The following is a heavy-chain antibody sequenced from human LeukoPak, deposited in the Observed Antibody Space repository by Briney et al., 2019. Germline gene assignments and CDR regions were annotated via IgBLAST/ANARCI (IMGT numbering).Heavy chain of an antibody. V-gene: IGHV1-18*01. CDR1: GYTFTSYA. D-gene: IGHD1-1*01. J-gene: IGHJ6*03. Sequence: ASVKVSCKASGYTFTSYAMNWVRQAPGQGLEWMGWISGYNGYTYYAQKLQGRVTMTTDTSTSTAYMELRSLRSGDTAVYYCARGAVNRYNWNDDNFYYYYMDVWGKGTTVTISS. CDR2: ISGYNGYT. CDR3: ARGAVNRYNWNDDNFYYYYMDV.